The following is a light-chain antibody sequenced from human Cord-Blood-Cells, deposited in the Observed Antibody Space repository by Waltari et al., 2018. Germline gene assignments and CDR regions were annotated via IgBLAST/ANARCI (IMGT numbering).Light chain of an antibody. CDR2: WAS. Sequence: DLVMTQSPASLAESLGERADIKCKSSDSVLYSSNNKNYLAWYQQKPGQPPKLLIYWASTRESGVPDRFSGSGSGTDFTLTISSLQAEDVAVYYCQQYYSTMYTFGQGTKLEIK. CDR1: DSVLYSSNNKNY. J-gene: IGKJ2*01. CDR3: QQYYSTMYT. V-gene: IGKV4-1*01.